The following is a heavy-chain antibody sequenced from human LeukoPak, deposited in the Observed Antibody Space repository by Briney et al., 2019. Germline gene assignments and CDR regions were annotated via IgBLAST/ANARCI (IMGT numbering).Heavy chain of an antibody. CDR1: GYTFTSYD. D-gene: IGHD3-10*01. CDR3: ARGIRFGELWGYRFDP. Sequence: ASVKVSCKASGYTFTSYDINWVRQATGQGLEWMGWMNPNNGNTGYAQKFQGRVTMTRNTSISTAYMELSSLRSEDTAVYYCARGIRFGELWGYRFDPWGQGTLVTVSS. J-gene: IGHJ5*02. V-gene: IGHV1-8*01. CDR2: MNPNNGNT.